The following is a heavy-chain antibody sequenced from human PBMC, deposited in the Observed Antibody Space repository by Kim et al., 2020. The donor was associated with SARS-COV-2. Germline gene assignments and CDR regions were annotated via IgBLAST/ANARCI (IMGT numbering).Heavy chain of an antibody. Sequence: DSVKGRFTISRDNSRNTVYLQMNSLSVEDTAVYYCARYRPQAEYYDYGMDVWGQGTTVTVSS. V-gene: IGHV3-53*01. CDR3: ARYRPQAEYYDYGMDV. J-gene: IGHJ6*02.